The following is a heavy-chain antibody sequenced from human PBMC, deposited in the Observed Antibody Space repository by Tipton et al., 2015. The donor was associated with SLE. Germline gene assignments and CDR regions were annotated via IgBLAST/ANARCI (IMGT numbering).Heavy chain of an antibody. J-gene: IGHJ5*02. CDR2: IYYSGST. Sequence: TLSLTCTVSGGSISSHYWSWIRQPPGKGLEWIGYIYYSGSTNYNPSLQSRVTISVDTSNNQFSLRLSSVTAADTAVYYCARGSIVGATPPWFDPWGQGTLVTVSS. CDR1: GGSISSHY. D-gene: IGHD1-26*01. V-gene: IGHV4-59*11. CDR3: ARGSIVGATPPWFDP.